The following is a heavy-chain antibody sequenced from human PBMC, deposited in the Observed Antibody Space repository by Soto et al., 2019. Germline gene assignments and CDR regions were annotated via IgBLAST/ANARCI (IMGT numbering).Heavy chain of an antibody. CDR2: IYYSGST. V-gene: IGHV4-59*08. CDR1: GCSIGSYY. CDR3: ARSSGDYCSSTSCQYFYY. J-gene: IGHJ4*02. Sequence: SETLSLTCTVSGCSIGSYYWSWIRQPPGKGLEWIGYIYYSGSTNYNPSLKSRVTISVDTSKNQFSLKLSSVTAADTAVYYCARSSGDYCSSTSCQYFYYCGQGTLVTVSS. D-gene: IGHD2-2*01.